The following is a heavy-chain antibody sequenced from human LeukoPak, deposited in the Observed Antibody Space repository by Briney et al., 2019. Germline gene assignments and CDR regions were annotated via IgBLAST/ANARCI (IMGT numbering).Heavy chain of an antibody. J-gene: IGHJ4*02. Sequence: GGSLRLSCATSGFTCSSYAMIWVRQAPGKGLQWVSAISGDGRTYYTDSVKGRFIVSRDNSKSTLYLQISRLRAEDTAIYYCTKGGFYHYDSSGYSVDWGQGTLVTVSS. CDR1: GFTCSSYA. D-gene: IGHD3-22*01. V-gene: IGHV3-23*01. CDR2: ISGDGRT. CDR3: TKGGFYHYDSSGYSVD.